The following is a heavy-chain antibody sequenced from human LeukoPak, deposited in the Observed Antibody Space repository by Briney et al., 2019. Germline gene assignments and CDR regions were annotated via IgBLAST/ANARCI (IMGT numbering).Heavy chain of an antibody. CDR3: AREWSY. D-gene: IGHD3-3*01. Sequence: SHTLSLTCSVSGGSISSGSDFWSWIRQPAGKGLEWIGRVNTSGIIKYNPSLKSRVTISVDMSKNQFSLRLSSVTAADTAVYYCAREWSYWGQGTLVTVSS. CDR1: GGSISSGSDF. J-gene: IGHJ4*02. CDR2: VNTSGII. V-gene: IGHV4-61*02.